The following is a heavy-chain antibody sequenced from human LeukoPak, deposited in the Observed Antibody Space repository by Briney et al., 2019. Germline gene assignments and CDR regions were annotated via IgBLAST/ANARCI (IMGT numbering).Heavy chain of an antibody. CDR1: GGTFSSYA. D-gene: IGHD3-22*01. J-gene: IGHJ1*01. Sequence: SVKVSCKASGGTFSSYATSWVRQAPGQGLEWMGRIIPIFGTANYAQKFQGRVTITTDESTSTAYMELSSLRSEDPAVYYCARGVYYYDSSGQGDFQHWGQGTLVTVSS. CDR2: IIPIFGTA. V-gene: IGHV1-69*05. CDR3: ARGVYYYDSSGQGDFQH.